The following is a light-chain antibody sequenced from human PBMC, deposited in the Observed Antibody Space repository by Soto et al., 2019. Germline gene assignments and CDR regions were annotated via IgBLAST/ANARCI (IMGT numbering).Light chain of an antibody. CDR3: CLYAGNYIGV. Sequence: QSALTQPRSVSGFPGQSVTISCTGTSSDVGGYNYVSWYQQHPGKAPKLIIYDVSKRPSGVPDRFSGSKSGNTAALTISGLQAEDEADYYCCLYAGNYIGVFGGGTKLTVL. V-gene: IGLV2-11*01. CDR1: SSDVGGYNY. CDR2: DVS. J-gene: IGLJ2*01.